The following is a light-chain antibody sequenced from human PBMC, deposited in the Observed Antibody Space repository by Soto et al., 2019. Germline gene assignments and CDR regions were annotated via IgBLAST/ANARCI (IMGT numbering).Light chain of an antibody. CDR3: SSYSSRSTVV. Sequence: QSALTQPASVSGSPGQSITISCTGTSSDVGDYNYVSWYQQHPGKAPKLVLYDVSNRPSGYSNRFSGSNSGNTASLTISGLQAEDEADYYCSSYSSRSTVVFGGGTKLTVL. CDR2: DVS. V-gene: IGLV2-14*01. J-gene: IGLJ2*01. CDR1: SSDVGDYNY.